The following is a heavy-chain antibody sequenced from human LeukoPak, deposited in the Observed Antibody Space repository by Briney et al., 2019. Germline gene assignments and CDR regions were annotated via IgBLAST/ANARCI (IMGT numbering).Heavy chain of an antibody. D-gene: IGHD4-23*01. CDR2: IIPILGIA. CDR1: GGTFSSYA. J-gene: IGHJ3*02. CDR3: ASEKRRTAVVTPNAFDI. V-gene: IGHV1-69*04. Sequence: GASVKVSCKASGGTFSSYAISWVRQAPGQGLEWMGRIIPILGIANYAQKFQGRVTITADKSTSTAYMELSSLRSEDTAVYYCASEKRRTAVVTPNAFDIWGQGTMVTVSS.